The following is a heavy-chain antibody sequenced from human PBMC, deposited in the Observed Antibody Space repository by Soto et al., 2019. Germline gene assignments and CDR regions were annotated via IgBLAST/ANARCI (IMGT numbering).Heavy chain of an antibody. CDR1: GCTFSSYA. CDR3: ARDRGSSQPFDE. J-gene: IGHJ4*02. D-gene: IGHD6-6*01. Sequence: SVKVSCKASGCTFSSYAISWVRQAPGQGLEWMGGIIPIFGTANYAQKFQGRVTITADESTSTAYMELSSLRSEDTAVYYCARDRGSSQPFDEWGQGTLVTVSS. CDR2: IIPIFGTA. V-gene: IGHV1-69*13.